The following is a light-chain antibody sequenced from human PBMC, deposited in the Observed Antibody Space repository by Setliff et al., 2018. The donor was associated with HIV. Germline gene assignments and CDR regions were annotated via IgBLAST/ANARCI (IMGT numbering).Light chain of an antibody. CDR1: SNDIGAYNL. Sequence: QSVLTQPASVSGSPGQSITISCTGTSNDIGAYNLVSWYQQHPGKAPKLVIYEVNKRPSGISSRFSASKSGTTASLTISGLQAEDEAGYYCASYRPNDLGVFGTGTKVTVL. J-gene: IGLJ1*01. CDR3: ASYRPNDLGV. CDR2: EVN. V-gene: IGLV2-14*02.